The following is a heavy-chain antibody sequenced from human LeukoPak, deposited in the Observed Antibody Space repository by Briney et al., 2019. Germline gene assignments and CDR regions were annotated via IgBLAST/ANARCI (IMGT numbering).Heavy chain of an antibody. CDR2: LSIGSTYI. V-gene: IGHV3-21*01. CDR1: EFTFSSYF. J-gene: IGHJ4*02. Sequence: GRSLRLSCAASEFTFSSYFMNWVRQAPGKGLEWVSYLSIGSTYIYYADSVKGRFTICRDNAKNSLYLQMNSLRAEDTAVYYCARGYSYGASGFDYWGQGTRVTVSS. CDR3: ARGYSYGASGFDY. D-gene: IGHD5-18*01.